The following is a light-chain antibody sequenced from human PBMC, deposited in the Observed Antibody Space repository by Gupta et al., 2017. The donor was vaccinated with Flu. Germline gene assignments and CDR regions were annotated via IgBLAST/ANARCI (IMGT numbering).Light chain of an antibody. Sequence: TSSDVGGYNYVSWCQQHPGKAPKLMIYEVSNRPSVLSNRFSGSKSGNTASLTISGLQAEDEADYYCSSYTSSSTLVFGGGTKLTVL. CDR2: EVS. V-gene: IGLV2-14*01. CDR1: SSDVGGYNY. J-gene: IGLJ2*01. CDR3: SSYTSSSTLV.